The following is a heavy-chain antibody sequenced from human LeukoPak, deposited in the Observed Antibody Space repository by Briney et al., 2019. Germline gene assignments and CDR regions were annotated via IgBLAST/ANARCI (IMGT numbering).Heavy chain of an antibody. CDR1: GYSFTNYW. D-gene: IGHD2-2*01. Sequence: RGESLKISCEGSGYSFTNYWIGWVRQMPGKGLEWMGIIYPDDSDTRYSPSFQGQVTISADKSIGTAYLQWSSLKASDTAMYYCAIGGDSSTSCYRCSNYWGQGTLVTVSS. CDR2: IYPDDSDT. J-gene: IGHJ4*02. CDR3: AIGGDSSTSCYRCSNY. V-gene: IGHV5-51*01.